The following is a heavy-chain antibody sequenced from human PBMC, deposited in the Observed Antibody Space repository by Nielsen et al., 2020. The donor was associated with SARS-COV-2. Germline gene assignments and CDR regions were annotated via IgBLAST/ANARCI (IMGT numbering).Heavy chain of an antibody. J-gene: IGHJ4*02. V-gene: IGHV4-59*02. CDR1: GGSVSIDF. Sequence: SETLSLTCTVSGGSVSIDFWGWIRQPPGKGLEWLAFINRGQINYTPSLKSRLTISVDTPKNQLSFKLNSVTAADTAMYYCVTLAWRQVWLLPDSWGQGTQVTVSS. D-gene: IGHD2-15*01. CDR3: VTLAWRQVWLLPDS. CDR2: INRGQI.